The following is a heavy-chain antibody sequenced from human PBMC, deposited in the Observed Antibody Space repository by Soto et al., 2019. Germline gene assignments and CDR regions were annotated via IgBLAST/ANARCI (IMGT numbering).Heavy chain of an antibody. CDR1: GYTSADFG. D-gene: IGHD2-2*01. CDR3: VRDQKYFRVNGNWFDA. V-gene: IGHV1-18*04. CDR2: VSGNNGAS. Sequence: ASVKVSCKASGYTSADFGISWVRQAPGQGLEWMGWVSGNNGASNPAPKVQGRITMTLDTSTGVSYMALRSLRSDDTAIYYCVRDQKYFRVNGNWFDAWGQGTLVTVSS. J-gene: IGHJ5*01.